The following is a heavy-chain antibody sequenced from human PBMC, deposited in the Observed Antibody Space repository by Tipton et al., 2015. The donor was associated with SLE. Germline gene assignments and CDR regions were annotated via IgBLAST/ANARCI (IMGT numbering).Heavy chain of an antibody. D-gene: IGHD2-8*01. J-gene: IGHJ3*02. CDR3: ATVGEMVWGAFDI. Sequence: TLSLTCTVSGDSIGSHYWSWIRQPPGKGLEWIGHIYHTGSTNYNPSLRSRVTLSVDTSKNQFSMRLNSVTAADTAAYYCATVGEMVWGAFDIWGQGTMVTVSS. V-gene: IGHV4-59*11. CDR2: IYHTGST. CDR1: GDSIGSHY.